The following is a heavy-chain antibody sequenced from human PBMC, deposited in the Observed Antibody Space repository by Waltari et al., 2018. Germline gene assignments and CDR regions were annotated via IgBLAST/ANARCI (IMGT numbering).Heavy chain of an antibody. CDR2: VKGAGSEQ. CDR3: ARDRATRTGYVDY. J-gene: IGHJ4*02. Sequence: EVQLVESGGGLVQPGGSLRLSCAASGFTFDVYWMGWVRQAPGKGMGGGANVKGAGSEQNYVDSVQGRFTITRDNTKTILYMEMNNLRVEDTAVYYCARDRATRTGYVDYWGQGALVTVSS. V-gene: IGHV3-7*01. CDR1: GFTFDVYW. D-gene: IGHD2-2*01.